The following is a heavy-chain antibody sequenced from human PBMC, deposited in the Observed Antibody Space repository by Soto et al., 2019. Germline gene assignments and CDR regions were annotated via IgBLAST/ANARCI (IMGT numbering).Heavy chain of an antibody. D-gene: IGHD3-10*01. Sequence: GGSLRLSCAASGFTFSSYAMSWVRQAPGKGLEWVSAISGSGGSTYYADSVKGRFTISRDNSKNTLYLQMNSLRAEDTAVYYCAKGFGKKRFGESPLYYFDYWGQGTLVTVSS. CDR1: GFTFSSYA. V-gene: IGHV3-23*01. CDR3: AKGFGKKRFGESPLYYFDY. CDR2: ISGSGGST. J-gene: IGHJ4*02.